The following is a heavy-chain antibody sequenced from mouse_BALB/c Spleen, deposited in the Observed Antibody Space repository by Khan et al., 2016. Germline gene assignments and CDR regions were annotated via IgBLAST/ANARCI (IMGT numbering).Heavy chain of an antibody. V-gene: IGHV1S56*01. J-gene: IGHJ4*01. Sequence: QVQLQQSGPELVKPGASVRISCKASGYTFTSYYIHWVKQRPGQGLEWIGWIYPGNVNTKYNEKFKGKATLTADKSSSTAYMQLSSLTSEDSAVYVCATTVVDYYAMDYWGQGTSVTVSS. CDR1: GYTFTSYY. CDR2: IYPGNVNT. CDR3: ATTVVDYYAMDY. D-gene: IGHD1-1*01.